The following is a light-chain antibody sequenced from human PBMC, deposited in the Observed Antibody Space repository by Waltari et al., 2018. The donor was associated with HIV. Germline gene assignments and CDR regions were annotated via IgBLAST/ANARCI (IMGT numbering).Light chain of an antibody. J-gene: IGLJ3*02. V-gene: IGLV1-51*01. CDR1: SSKFGNDF. Sequence: QSVLTQPPSVSAAPGQKVTISCSGSSSKFGNDFVSWYQHLPGAAPKLLIYHNDKRPSGISDRFSGSKSGTSATLGITGLQTGDEADYYCGTWDTSLGAGVFGGGTKLTVL. CDR3: GTWDTSLGAGV. CDR2: HND.